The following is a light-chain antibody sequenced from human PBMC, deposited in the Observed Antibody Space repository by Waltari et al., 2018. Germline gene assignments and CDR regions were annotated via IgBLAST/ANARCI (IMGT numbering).Light chain of an antibody. J-gene: IGLJ1*01. Sequence: QSALTQPASVSGSPGQSITISCTGTSRDIGYYDYVSWYQQLPGKAPTLLVYEVSHRPSGISNRLSGSKSCNTASLPLPWLQAEDEAEYYCNSYTGNSNVFGSGTKVTVL. CDR3: NSYTGNSNV. CDR1: SRDIGYYDY. CDR2: EVS. V-gene: IGLV2-14*01.